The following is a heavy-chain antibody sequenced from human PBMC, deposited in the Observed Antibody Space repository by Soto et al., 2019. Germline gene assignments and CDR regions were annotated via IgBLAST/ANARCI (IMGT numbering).Heavy chain of an antibody. Sequence: GGSLRLSCAASGFTFSNYAMSWVRQAPGKGLEWVSSLSGGSTSTYYADSVKGRFTISRDNSKNTLYLQMNSLRAEDTAVYYCAKTIVGATMRTFDYWGQGTLVTVSS. V-gene: IGHV3-23*01. CDR3: AKTIVGATMRTFDY. CDR1: GFTFSNYA. CDR2: LSGGSTST. J-gene: IGHJ4*02. D-gene: IGHD1-26*01.